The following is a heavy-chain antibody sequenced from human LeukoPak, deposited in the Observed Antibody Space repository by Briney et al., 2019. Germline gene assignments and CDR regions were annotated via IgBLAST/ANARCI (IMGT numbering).Heavy chain of an antibody. J-gene: IGHJ4*02. CDR1: GGSISSYY. CDR2: IYYSGST. CDR3: ARVAGSGSALDY. Sequence: SETLSLTCTVSGGSISSYYWSWIRQPPGKGLEWIGYIYYSGSTNYNPSLKSRVTISVDTSKNQFSLKLSSVTAADTAVYYCARVAGSGSALDYWGQGTLVTVSS. D-gene: IGHD3-10*01. V-gene: IGHV4-59*12.